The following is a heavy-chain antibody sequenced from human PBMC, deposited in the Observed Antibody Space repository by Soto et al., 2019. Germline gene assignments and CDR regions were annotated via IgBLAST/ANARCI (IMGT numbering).Heavy chain of an antibody. CDR3: TTDPGDYEDF. V-gene: IGHV3-15*01. CDR2: IKNKADGGTA. CDR1: GITFTNAW. Sequence: EVHLVESGGDLVKPGGCLRLSCAASGITFTNAWMSWVRQAPGKGLEWVGRIKNKADGGTADYAAPVRGRFTISRDDSKDTLFLQMNSLETEDTVVYYCTTDPGDYEDFWGQGTLVTVSS. D-gene: IGHD4-17*01. J-gene: IGHJ4*02.